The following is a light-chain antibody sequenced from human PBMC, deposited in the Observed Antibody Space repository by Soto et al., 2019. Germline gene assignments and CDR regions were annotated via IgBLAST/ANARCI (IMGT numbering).Light chain of an antibody. J-gene: IGKJ4*01. V-gene: IGKV3-11*01. CDR3: QEGTSWPA. CDR2: DAS. Sequence: EIVLTQCPAILSLSPGEKATLSWRASQSVSGSSGWYQQKPGQAPRLIIYDASVRATGIPARLSGSGSGTDFTLTISSLEPEDSAVYYCQEGTSWPAFGGGTQVDIK. CDR1: QSVSGS.